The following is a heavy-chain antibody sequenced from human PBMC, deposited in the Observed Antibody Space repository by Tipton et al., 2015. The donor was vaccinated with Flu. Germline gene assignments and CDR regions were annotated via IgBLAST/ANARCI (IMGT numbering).Heavy chain of an antibody. CDR2: IYYSGST. D-gene: IGHD3-22*01. Sequence: TLSLTCIVSGGSLSSCGYYWSWIRQHPGKGLEWIGYIYYSGSTYYNPSLKSRVTISVDTSKNQFSLKLTSVTAADTAVYYCACAGRGYYDSSGSDYWGQGTLVTVSS. J-gene: IGHJ4*02. CDR1: GGSLSSCGYY. V-gene: IGHV4-31*03. CDR3: ACAGRGYYDSSGSDY.